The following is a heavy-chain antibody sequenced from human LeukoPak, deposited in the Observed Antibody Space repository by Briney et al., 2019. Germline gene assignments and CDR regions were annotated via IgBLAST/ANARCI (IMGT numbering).Heavy chain of an antibody. Sequence: GGSLRLSCAASGITFSSYAMTWVRQAPGKGLEWVSSISSSSNYIYYADSVKGRFTISRDNAKNSLYLQMNSLRAEDTAVYYCAKLTLLGYCSGGSCYDRRVFDYWGQGTLVTVSS. CDR1: GITFSSYA. CDR3: AKLTLLGYCSGGSCYDRRVFDY. V-gene: IGHV3-21*04. J-gene: IGHJ4*02. CDR2: ISSSSNYI. D-gene: IGHD2-15*01.